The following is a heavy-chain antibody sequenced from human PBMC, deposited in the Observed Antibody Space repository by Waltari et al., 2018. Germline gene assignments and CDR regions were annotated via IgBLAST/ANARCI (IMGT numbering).Heavy chain of an antibody. CDR3: AKGSAGPIDY. D-gene: IGHD3-10*01. J-gene: IGHJ4*02. Sequence: EVQLVESGGGSVQPGRSLRLPCTTSGFTFKYYAMHWVRHAPGKGREWVAGISWNSVTIGYANSVKGRFTISRDNAENSLYLQMSSLRPEDTALYYCAKGSAGPIDYWGQGTLVTVSS. V-gene: IGHV3-9*01. CDR1: GFTFKYYA. CDR2: ISWNSVTI.